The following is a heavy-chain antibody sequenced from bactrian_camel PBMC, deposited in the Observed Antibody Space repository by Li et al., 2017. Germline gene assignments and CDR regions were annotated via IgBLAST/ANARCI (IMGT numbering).Heavy chain of an antibody. Sequence: VQLVESGGGSVEAGGSLRLSCVTSGYSGDCMGWFRQAPGKEREGVAFVYFGGSRTYYADSVKGRFTISQDKGKNTVYLLMNNLKPDDSGTYYCAYESGTTPDLCRRRGPGGYFGQGTQVTVS. V-gene: IGHV3S63*01. D-gene: IGHD7*01. CDR1: GYSGDC. CDR2: VYFGGSRT. J-gene: IGHJ4*01.